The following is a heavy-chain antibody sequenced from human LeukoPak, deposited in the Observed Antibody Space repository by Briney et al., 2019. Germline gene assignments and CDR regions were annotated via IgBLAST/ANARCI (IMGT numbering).Heavy chain of an antibody. D-gene: IGHD2-15*01. Sequence: SETLSLTCAVYGGSFSGYYWSRIRQPPGKVLEWIGEINHSGSTNYNPSLKSRVTMSVDTSKNQFSLKLSSVTAADTAVYYCARDKLGYCSGGSCYGFDPWGQGTLVTVSS. CDR1: GGSFSGYY. CDR3: ARDKLGYCSGGSCYGFDP. J-gene: IGHJ5*02. CDR2: INHSGST. V-gene: IGHV4-34*01.